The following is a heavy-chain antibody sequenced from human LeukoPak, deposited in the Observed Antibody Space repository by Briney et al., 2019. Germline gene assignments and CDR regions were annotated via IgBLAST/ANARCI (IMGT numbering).Heavy chain of an antibody. J-gene: IGHJ4*02. CDR2: IYYSGST. CDR3: ARGLSDWYFDY. D-gene: IGHD2-21*02. CDR1: GGSISSYY. V-gene: IGHV4-59*08. Sequence: SETLSLTCTVSGGSISSYYWSWIRQPPGKGLEWIGYIYYSGSTYYNPSLKSRVTISVDTSKNQFSLKLSSVTAADTAVYYCARGLSDWYFDYWGQGTLVTVSS.